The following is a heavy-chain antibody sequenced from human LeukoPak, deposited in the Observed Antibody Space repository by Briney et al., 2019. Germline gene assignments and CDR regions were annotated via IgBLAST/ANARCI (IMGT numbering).Heavy chain of an antibody. D-gene: IGHD5-18*01. Sequence: SETLSLTCTVSGGSISSYYWSWIRQPPGKGLEWIGYIYYSGSTNYNPSLKSRVTISVDTSKNQFSLKLSSVTAADTAVYYCARFVGTAMEAIDYWGQGTLVTVSS. CDR3: ARFVGTAMEAIDY. V-gene: IGHV4-59*01. J-gene: IGHJ4*02. CDR2: IYYSGST. CDR1: GGSISSYY.